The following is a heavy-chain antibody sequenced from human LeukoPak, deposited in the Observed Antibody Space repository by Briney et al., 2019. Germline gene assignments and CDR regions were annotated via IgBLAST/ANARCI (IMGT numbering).Heavy chain of an antibody. J-gene: IGHJ5*02. CDR3: ARGDSSGYFIGVWFDP. CDR2: IYYSGST. CDR1: GGSISSYY. Sequence: PSETLSLTCTVSGGSISSYYWSWIRQPPGKGLEWIGYIYYSGSTNYNPSLKSRVTISVDTSKNQFSLKLSSVTAADTAVYYCARGDSSGYFIGVWFDPWGQGTLVTVSS. V-gene: IGHV4-59*01. D-gene: IGHD3-22*01.